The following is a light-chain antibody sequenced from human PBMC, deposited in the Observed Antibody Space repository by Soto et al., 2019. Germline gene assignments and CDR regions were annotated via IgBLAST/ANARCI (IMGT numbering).Light chain of an antibody. CDR2: WAS. Sequence: DIVMTQSPDSLAVSLGERATINCKSSQSVLYSSNNKNYLAWYQQKPGQPPKLLIYWASTRESGVPDRFSGSGSGKDFTLTISSLQAEDVAVYYCQQYYSLFTFGPGTKVDIK. CDR3: QQYYSLFT. V-gene: IGKV4-1*01. CDR1: QSVLYSSNNKNY. J-gene: IGKJ3*01.